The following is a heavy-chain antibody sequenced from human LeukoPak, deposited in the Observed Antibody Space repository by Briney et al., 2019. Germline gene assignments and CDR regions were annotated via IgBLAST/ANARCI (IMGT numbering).Heavy chain of an antibody. CDR1: RYTFTSYD. Sequence: ASVKVSCKASRYTFTSYDINWVRQATGQGLEWMGWMNPNSGNTGYAQKFQGRVTMTRNTSISTAYMELSSLRSEDTAVYYCARGDYGDHGRSGWFDPWGQGTLVTVSS. V-gene: IGHV1-8*01. D-gene: IGHD4-17*01. CDR3: ARGDYGDHGRSGWFDP. J-gene: IGHJ5*02. CDR2: MNPNSGNT.